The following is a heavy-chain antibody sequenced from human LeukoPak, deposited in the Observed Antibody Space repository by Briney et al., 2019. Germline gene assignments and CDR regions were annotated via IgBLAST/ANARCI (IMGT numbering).Heavy chain of an antibody. Sequence: GGSLRLSCAASGFTFSSYGMHWVRQAPGKGLEWVAFIRYDGSNKYYADSVKGRFTISRDNSKNTLCLQMNSLRAEDTAVYYCAKVSTPYYYYYMDVWGKGTTVTVSS. CDR1: GFTFSSYG. D-gene: IGHD2-2*01. J-gene: IGHJ6*03. V-gene: IGHV3-30*02. CDR3: AKVSTPYYYYYMDV. CDR2: IRYDGSNK.